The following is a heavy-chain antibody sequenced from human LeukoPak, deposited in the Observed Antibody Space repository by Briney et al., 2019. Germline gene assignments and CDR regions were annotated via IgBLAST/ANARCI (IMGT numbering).Heavy chain of an antibody. Sequence: GGSLRLSCAASGFTFSSYAMNWVRQAPGKGLEWVSTITDSGGNTWYADSVKGRFTISRDNSKNTVYLQMNSLRAEDTAVYYCAKRLGGYGEGGLDYWGQGALVTVSS. D-gene: IGHD4-17*01. CDR1: GFTFSSYA. J-gene: IGHJ4*02. V-gene: IGHV3-23*01. CDR3: AKRLGGYGEGGLDY. CDR2: ITDSGGNT.